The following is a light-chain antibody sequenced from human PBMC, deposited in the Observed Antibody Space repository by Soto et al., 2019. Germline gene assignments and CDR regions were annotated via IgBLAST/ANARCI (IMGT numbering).Light chain of an antibody. CDR1: QSVSSY. J-gene: IGKJ4*01. Sequence: EIVLTQSPATLSLSPGDRATLSCRASQSVSSYLAWYQQKPGQAPRLLIYHASNRATGIPARFSGSGSGTDFTLTITSLEPEDFAVYYCQQRSNWPSTFGGGTKVEIK. CDR2: HAS. CDR3: QQRSNWPST. V-gene: IGKV3-11*01.